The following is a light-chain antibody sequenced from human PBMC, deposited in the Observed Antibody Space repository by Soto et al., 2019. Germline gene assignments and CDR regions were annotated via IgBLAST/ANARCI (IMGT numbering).Light chain of an antibody. CDR3: QQYGSSPPFT. J-gene: IGKJ2*01. Sequence: EIVLTQAPGTLSLSPGERATLSCRASQSVSSSYLAWYQQKPGQAPRLLIYGASSRATAIPDRFSGSGSGTDFTLTISRLEAEDCAVYCWQQYGSSPPFTFDQGTKMEFK. CDR1: QSVSSSY. CDR2: GAS. V-gene: IGKV3-20*01.